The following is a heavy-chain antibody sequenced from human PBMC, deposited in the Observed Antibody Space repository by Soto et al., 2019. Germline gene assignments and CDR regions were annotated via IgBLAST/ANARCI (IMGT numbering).Heavy chain of an antibody. D-gene: IGHD3-16*02. Sequence: GGSLRLSCVASGFTFSSDGMHWVRQAPGKGLEWVAVIWYDGSNKYYADSVKGRFTISRDNSKNTLYLQMNSLRAEDTAVYYCARDFIGQTTGKTRGQGTRGTISS. J-gene: IGHJ4*02. CDR2: IWYDGSNK. CDR1: GFTFSSDG. CDR3: ARDFIGQTTGKT. V-gene: IGHV3-33*01.